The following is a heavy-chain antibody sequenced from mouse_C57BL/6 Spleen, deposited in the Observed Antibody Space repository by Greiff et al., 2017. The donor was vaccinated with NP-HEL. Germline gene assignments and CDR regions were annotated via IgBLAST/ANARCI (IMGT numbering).Heavy chain of an antibody. CDR3: ARHGPLWRN. J-gene: IGHJ3*01. V-gene: IGHV5-6*01. D-gene: IGHD6-1*01. Sequence: EVQLVESGGDLVKPGGSLKLSCAASGFTFSSYGMSWVRQTPDKRLEWVATISSGGSYTYYPDSVKGRFTISRDNAKNTLYLQMSSLKSEDTAMYYCARHGPLWRNWGQGTLVTVSA. CDR1: GFTFSSYG. CDR2: ISSGGSYT.